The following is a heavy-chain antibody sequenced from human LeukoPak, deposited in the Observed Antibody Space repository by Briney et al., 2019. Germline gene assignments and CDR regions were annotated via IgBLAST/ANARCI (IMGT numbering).Heavy chain of an antibody. J-gene: IGHJ4*02. V-gene: IGHV6-1*01. CDR2: TNYRSKWYN. Sequence: SQTLSLTCDISGDSVSGNIVAWNCIRQSPSRGLVWLGRTNYRSKWYNDYAVSVRGRITINPDTSKSRFSLQLDSVTPEDTAVYYCARGSSGSFDYWGQGTLVTVSS. D-gene: IGHD6-25*01. CDR3: ARGSSGSFDY. CDR1: GDSVSGNIVA.